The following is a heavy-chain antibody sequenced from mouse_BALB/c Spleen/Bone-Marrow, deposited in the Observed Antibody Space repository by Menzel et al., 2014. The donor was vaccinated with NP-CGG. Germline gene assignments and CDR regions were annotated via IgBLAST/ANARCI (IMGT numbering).Heavy chain of an antibody. Sequence: EVMLVGSGGGLVQPGGSRKLSCAASGFTFSSFGMHWVRQAPERGLEGVAYIRSGSTSIFYSDAVRGRFTISRDNPKNTLFLQMTSLTSEDTAMYYCARGGNWDDFDVWGAGTTVTVSS. CDR2: IRSGSTSI. D-gene: IGHD4-1*01. CDR3: ARGGNWDDFDV. CDR1: GFTFSSFG. V-gene: IGHV5-17*02. J-gene: IGHJ1*01.